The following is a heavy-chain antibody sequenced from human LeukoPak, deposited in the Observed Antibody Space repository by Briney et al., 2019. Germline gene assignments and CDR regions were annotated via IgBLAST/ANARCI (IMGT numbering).Heavy chain of an antibody. Sequence: SVKVSCKASGGAFSSYAISWVRQAPGQGLEWMGGIIPIFGTANYAQKFQGRVTITTDESTSTAYMELSSLRSEDTAVYYCAREWGYDSSGYLDYWGQGTLVTVSS. CDR2: IIPIFGTA. V-gene: IGHV1-69*05. CDR3: AREWGYDSSGYLDY. D-gene: IGHD3-22*01. CDR1: GGAFSSYA. J-gene: IGHJ4*02.